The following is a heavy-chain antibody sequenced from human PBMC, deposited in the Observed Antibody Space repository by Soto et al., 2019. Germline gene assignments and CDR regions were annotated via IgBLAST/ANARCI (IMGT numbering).Heavy chain of an antibody. J-gene: IGHJ6*03. D-gene: IGHD3-10*01. CDR1: GFTVSSNY. CDR2: MYSSGST. V-gene: IGHV3-66*04. CDR3: ARQWFDQGIDYFFYMDV. Sequence: GGSLRLSCAASGFTVSSNYMSWVRQAPGKGLEWVSVMYSSGSTYYADSVKGRFTISRDNSKNTLYLQMNSLRAEDTAVYYCARQWFDQGIDYFFYMDVWGKGTTVTVSS.